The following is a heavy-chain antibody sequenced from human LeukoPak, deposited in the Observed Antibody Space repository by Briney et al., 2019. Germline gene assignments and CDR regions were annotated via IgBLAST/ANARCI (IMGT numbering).Heavy chain of an antibody. D-gene: IGHD4-17*01. J-gene: IGHJ4*02. Sequence: ASVKVSCKASGYTFTGYYMHWVRQAPGQGLEWMGRINPNSGGTNYAQKFQGRVTMTRDTSISPAYMELSRLRSDDTAVYYCARGIGYGDYETRYFDYWGQGTLVTVSS. CDR3: ARGIGYGDYETRYFDY. CDR2: INPNSGGT. V-gene: IGHV1-2*06. CDR1: GYTFTGYY.